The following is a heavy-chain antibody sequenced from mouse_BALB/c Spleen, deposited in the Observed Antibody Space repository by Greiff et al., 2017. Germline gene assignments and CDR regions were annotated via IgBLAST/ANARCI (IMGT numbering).Heavy chain of an antibody. CDR3: ARSTAKPWYFDV. V-gene: IGHV3-8*02. Sequence: EVQRVESGPSLVKPSQTLSLTCSVTGDSITSGYWNWIRKFPGNKLEYMGYISYSGSTYYNPSLKSRISITRDTSKNQYYLQLNSVTTEDTATYYCARSTAKPWYFDVWGAGTTVTVSS. D-gene: IGHD1-2*01. CDR1: GDSITSGY. J-gene: IGHJ1*01. CDR2: ISYSGST.